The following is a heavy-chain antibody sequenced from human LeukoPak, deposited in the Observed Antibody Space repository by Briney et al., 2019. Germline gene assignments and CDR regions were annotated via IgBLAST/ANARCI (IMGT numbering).Heavy chain of an antibody. CDR3: AYCGGDCYATRDFDY. V-gene: IGHV1-8*03. CDR2: MNPNSGNT. CDR1: GYTFTSYD. Sequence: ASVKVSCKASGYTFTSYDINWVRQATGQGLEWMGWMNPNSGNTGYAQKFQGRVTITADKSTSTAYMELCSLRSEDTAVYYCAYCGGDCYATRDFDYWGQGTLVTVSS. J-gene: IGHJ4*02. D-gene: IGHD2-21*01.